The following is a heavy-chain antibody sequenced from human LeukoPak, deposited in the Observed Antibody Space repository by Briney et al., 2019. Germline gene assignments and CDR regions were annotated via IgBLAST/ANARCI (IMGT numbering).Heavy chain of an antibody. CDR3: ARDFRGPRLRHFDY. CDR2: ISGSGGST. D-gene: IGHD3-10*01. J-gene: IGHJ4*02. CDR1: GFTFSSYA. Sequence: PGGSLRLSCAASGFTFSSYAMSWVRQAPGKGLEWVSAISGSGGSTYYADSVKGRFTISRDNSKNTLYLQMNSLRAEDTAVYYCARDFRGPRLRHFDYWGQGTLVTVSS. V-gene: IGHV3-23*01.